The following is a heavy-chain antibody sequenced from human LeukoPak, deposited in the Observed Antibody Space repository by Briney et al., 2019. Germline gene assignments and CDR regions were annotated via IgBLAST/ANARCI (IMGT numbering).Heavy chain of an antibody. CDR2: IYHSGST. V-gene: IGHV4-30-2*01. CDR1: GGSISSGGYS. CDR3: ARPQLGIFDY. J-gene: IGHJ4*02. Sequence: SETLSLTCAVSGGSISSGGYSWSWIRQPPGKGLEWIGYIYHSGSTYYNPSLKSRVTISVDTSKNQFSLKLSSVTAADTAVYYCARPQLGIFDYWGQGTLVTVSS. D-gene: IGHD7-27*01.